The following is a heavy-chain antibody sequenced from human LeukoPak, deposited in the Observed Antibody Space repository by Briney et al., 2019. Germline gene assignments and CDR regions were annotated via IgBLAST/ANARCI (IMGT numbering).Heavy chain of an antibody. CDR1: GFTFSSYA. D-gene: IGHD2/OR15-2a*01. CDR2: ISGSGGST. Sequence: GGSPRLSCAASGFTFSSYAMSWVRQAPGKGLEWVSAISGSGGSTYYADSVKGRFTISKDNAKNTVYLQVNSLRAEDTAVYYCVSFYETYWGRGTLVTVSS. J-gene: IGHJ4*02. V-gene: IGHV3-23*01. CDR3: VSFYETY.